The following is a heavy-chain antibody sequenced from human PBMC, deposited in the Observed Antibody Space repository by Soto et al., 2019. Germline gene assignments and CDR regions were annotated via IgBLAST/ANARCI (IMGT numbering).Heavy chain of an antibody. V-gene: IGHV1-18*01. D-gene: IGHD3-10*01. CDR1: GYTFTSYG. CDR3: ARDGDYYGSGSSPYYLMDV. Sequence: ASVKVSCKASGYTFTSYGISWVRQAPGQGLEWMGWISAYNGNTNYAQKLQGRVTMTTDTSTSTAYMELRSLRSDDTAVYYCARDGDYYGSGSSPYYLMDVWGKGSSDTGSS. J-gene: IGHJ6*03. CDR2: ISAYNGNT.